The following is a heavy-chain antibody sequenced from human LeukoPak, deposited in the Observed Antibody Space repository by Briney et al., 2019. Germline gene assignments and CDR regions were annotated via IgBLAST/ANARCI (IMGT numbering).Heavy chain of an antibody. CDR1: GFTFSSYS. CDR3: ARDLLYYYDSSGYHLDY. J-gene: IGHJ4*02. D-gene: IGHD3-22*01. V-gene: IGHV3-21*01. Sequence: EGALRLSCAASGFTFSSYSMNWVRQAPGKGLEWVSSISSSSSYIYYADSVKGRFTISRDNAKNSLYLQMNSLRAEDTAVYYCARDLLYYYDSSGYHLDYWGQGTLVTVSS. CDR2: ISSSSSYI.